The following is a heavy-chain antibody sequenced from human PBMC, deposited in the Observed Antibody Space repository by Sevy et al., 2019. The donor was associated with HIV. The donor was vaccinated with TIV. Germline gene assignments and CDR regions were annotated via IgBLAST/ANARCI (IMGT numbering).Heavy chain of an antibody. V-gene: IGHV3-11*01. Sequence: GGSLRLSCAASGFTFSDYYMSWIRQAPGKGLEWVSYISSSGRTIYYADSVKGRFTISRDNAKNALYLQMNSLRAEDTAVYYGASYPASGSEEWGWGQGTLVTVSS. CDR3: ASYPASGSEEWG. D-gene: IGHD1-26*01. CDR1: GFTFSDYY. CDR2: ISSSGRTI. J-gene: IGHJ4*02.